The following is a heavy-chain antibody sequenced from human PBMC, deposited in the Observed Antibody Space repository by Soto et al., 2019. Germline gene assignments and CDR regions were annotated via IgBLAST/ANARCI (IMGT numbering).Heavy chain of an antibody. CDR2: ISYDGSNK. D-gene: IGHD1-20*01. CDR1: GFTFSSYA. CDR3: AREVLGFDY. J-gene: IGHJ4*02. V-gene: IGHV3-30-3*01. Sequence: QVQLVESGGGVVPPGRSLRLSCAASGFTFSSYAMHWVRQAPGKGLEWVAVISYDGSNKYYADSVKGRFTISRDNSKNTLYLQMNSLRAEDTAVYYCAREVLGFDYWGQGTLVTVSS.